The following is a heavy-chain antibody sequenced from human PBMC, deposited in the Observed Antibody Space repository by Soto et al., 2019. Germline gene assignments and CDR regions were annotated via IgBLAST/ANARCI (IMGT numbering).Heavy chain of an antibody. V-gene: IGHV1-3*01. CDR1: GFSFSDNL. CDR3: ARDILAIGPRANEAFEV. D-gene: IGHD2-8*02. J-gene: IGHJ3*01. Sequence: QVQLVQSGAEVRKPGASVNISCGASGFSFSDNLINWVRQAPGQSLEWMGWINPDNGNTRDSQTFQGRVTISRHSSASIAYVEVSDLTSEDTAVYYCARDILAIGPRANEAFEVWGQGTMVTVSS. CDR2: INPDNGNT.